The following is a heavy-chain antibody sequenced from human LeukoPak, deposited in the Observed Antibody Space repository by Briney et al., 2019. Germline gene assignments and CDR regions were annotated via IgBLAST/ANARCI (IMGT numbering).Heavy chain of an antibody. CDR3: ARDCSGGSCLDY. J-gene: IGHJ4*02. V-gene: IGHV4-30-4*01. CDR1: GGSISSGDYY. D-gene: IGHD2-15*01. CDR2: IYYSGST. Sequence: SQTLSLTCTVSGGSISSGDYYWSWIRQPPGKGLEWIGYIYYSGSTYYNPSLKSRVTISVDTSKNQFSLKLSSVTAADTAVYYCARDCSGGSCLDYWGQGTLVTVSS.